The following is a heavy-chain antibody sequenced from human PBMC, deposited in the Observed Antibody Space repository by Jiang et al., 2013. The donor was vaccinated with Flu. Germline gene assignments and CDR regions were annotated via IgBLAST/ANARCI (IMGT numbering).Heavy chain of an antibody. CDR3: ARTTGILGGDY. CDR2: IYYSGST. CDR1: GGSIRSYY. Sequence: GPGLVKPSETLSLTCTVSGGSIRSYYWSWIRQPPGKGLEWIGYIYYSGSTNYNPSLKSRVTISVDTSKNQVSLQLSSVTAADTAVYYCARTTGILGGDYWGPGNPGSPSPQ. D-gene: IGHD3-16*01. V-gene: IGHV4-59*01. J-gene: IGHJ4*02.